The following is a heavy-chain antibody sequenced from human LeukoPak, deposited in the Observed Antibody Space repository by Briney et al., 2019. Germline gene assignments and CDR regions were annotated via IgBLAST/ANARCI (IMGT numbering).Heavy chain of an antibody. V-gene: IGHV1-2*02. CDR1: GYTFTGYY. CDR3: ARDNFGVVTNMDV. D-gene: IGHD3-3*01. J-gene: IGHJ6*02. Sequence: ASVKVSCKASGYTFTGYYMHWVRQAPGQGLEWMGWINPNSGGTNYAQKFQGRVTMTRDTSISTAYMEMSRLRSDDTAVYYCARDNFGVVTNMDVWGQGTTVTVSS. CDR2: INPNSGGT.